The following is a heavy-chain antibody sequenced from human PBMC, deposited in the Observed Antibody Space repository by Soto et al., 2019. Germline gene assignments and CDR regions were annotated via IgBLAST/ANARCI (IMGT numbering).Heavy chain of an antibody. D-gene: IGHD2-2*01. CDR2: IYYSGST. Sequence: PSETLSLTCTGSGGSMRSRGYYWGWIRLPRGKGLEGIGTIYYSGSTYYNPSLKSRVTISVDTSKNQFSLKLSSVTAADTAVYYCATSTWFDPWGQGTLVTVS. J-gene: IGHJ5*02. CDR3: ATSTWFDP. CDR1: GGSMRSRGYY. V-gene: IGHV4-39*01.